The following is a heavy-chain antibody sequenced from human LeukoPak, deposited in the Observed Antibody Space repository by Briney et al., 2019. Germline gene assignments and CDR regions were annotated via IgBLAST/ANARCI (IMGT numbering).Heavy chain of an antibody. CDR1: GFTVSSNY. CDR2: IYSGGST. CDR3: ARVPPYGSGEA. Sequence: GGSLRLFCAASGFTVSSNYMSWVRQAPGKGLEWVSVIYSGGSTYYADSVKGRFTISRDNSKNTLYLQMNSLRAEDTAVYYCARVPPYGSGEAWGQGTLVTVSS. V-gene: IGHV3-66*01. D-gene: IGHD3-10*01. J-gene: IGHJ5*02.